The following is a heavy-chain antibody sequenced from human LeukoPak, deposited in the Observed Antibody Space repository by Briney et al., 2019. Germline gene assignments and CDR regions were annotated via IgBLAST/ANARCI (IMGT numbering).Heavy chain of an antibody. D-gene: IGHD3-3*01. Sequence: SETLSLTCTVSGGSISSYYWSWIRQPAGGGLEWIGRIYTSGSTNYNPSLKSRVTMSVDTSKNQFSLKLSSVTAADTAVYYCARGGLTYYDFWSGSPAPEYYYYGMDVWGQGTTVTVSS. V-gene: IGHV4-4*07. CDR1: GGSISSYY. J-gene: IGHJ6*02. CDR2: IYTSGST. CDR3: ARGGLTYYDFWSGSPAPEYYYYGMDV.